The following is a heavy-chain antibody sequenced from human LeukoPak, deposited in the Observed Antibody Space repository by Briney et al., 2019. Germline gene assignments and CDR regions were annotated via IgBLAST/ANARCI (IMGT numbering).Heavy chain of an antibody. CDR1: GGSFSGYY. CDR3: ARILRAAAGN. D-gene: IGHD6-13*01. Sequence: SETLSLTCAVYGGSFSGYYWSWIRQPPGKGLEWIGEINHSGSTNYNPSLKSRVTISVDTSKNQFSLKLSSVTAADTAVYYCARILRAAAGNWGQGTLVTVSS. J-gene: IGHJ4*02. CDR2: INHSGST. V-gene: IGHV4-34*01.